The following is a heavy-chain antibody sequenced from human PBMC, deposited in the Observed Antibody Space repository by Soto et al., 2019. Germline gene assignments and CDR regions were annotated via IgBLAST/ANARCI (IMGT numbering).Heavy chain of an antibody. Sequence: SETLSLTCAVSGGSISSYYWNWIRQPPGKGLEWIGYIYYSGSTNYNPSLKSRVTISVDTSKNEFSLKLSSVTAADTAVYYCARGDSRNWYCDYWGPGTLVTVS. V-gene: IGHV4-59*01. CDR1: GGSISSYY. J-gene: IGHJ4*02. CDR2: IYYSGST. D-gene: IGHD6-13*01. CDR3: ARGDSRNWYCDY.